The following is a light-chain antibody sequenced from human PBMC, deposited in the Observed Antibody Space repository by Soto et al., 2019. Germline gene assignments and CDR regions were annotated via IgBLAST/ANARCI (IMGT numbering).Light chain of an antibody. V-gene: IGLV2-14*01. CDR1: SSDIGVYNY. Sequence: QSALTQPASVSGSPGQSITISCTGTSSDIGVYNYVSWYQQHPGKAPKLVICEVSNRPSGVSSRFSGSKSGNTASLTISGLRAEDEADYYCSSYAGSNNVFGTGTKVTVL. J-gene: IGLJ1*01. CDR3: SSYAGSNNV. CDR2: EVS.